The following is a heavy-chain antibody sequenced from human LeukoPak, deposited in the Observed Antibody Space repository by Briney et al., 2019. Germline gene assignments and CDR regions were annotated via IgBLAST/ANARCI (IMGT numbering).Heavy chain of an antibody. J-gene: IGHJ4*02. CDR3: ARVAPLNCSGGSCYYRYYFDY. Sequence: PGGTLRLSCAASGLTFDDYGMSWVRQPPGKGLEWVSGINWNGGSTGYADSVKGRFTISRDHAKNSLYLQMNSLRAEDTALYYCARVAPLNCSGGSCYYRYYFDYWGQGTLVTVSS. CDR1: GLTFDDYG. V-gene: IGHV3-20*04. D-gene: IGHD2-15*01. CDR2: INWNGGST.